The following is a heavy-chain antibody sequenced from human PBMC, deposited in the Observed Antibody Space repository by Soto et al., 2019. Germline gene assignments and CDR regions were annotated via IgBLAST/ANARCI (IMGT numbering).Heavy chain of an antibody. CDR3: ARRARPDFYYMDV. CDR1: GLTLSGYA. J-gene: IGHJ6*03. V-gene: IGHV3-64*01. CDR2: ISSNGVGT. D-gene: IGHD6-6*01. Sequence: EVQLAESGGGLAQPGGSLRLSCAASGLTLSGYAMDWVAQAPGKGLEYVSGISSNGVGTYYANSVQGRFTISRDNSKNTVYLQMGSLRPEDMAVYYCARRARPDFYYMDVWGKGTTVTVSS.